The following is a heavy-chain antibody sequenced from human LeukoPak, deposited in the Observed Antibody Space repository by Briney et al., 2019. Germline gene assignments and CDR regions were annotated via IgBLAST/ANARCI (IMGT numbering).Heavy chain of an antibody. Sequence: GGSLRLSCTAPGFTSGDYAMSWFRQAPGKGLEWVAFIRSQAYGGTTEYAASVKGRFTISRDDSKSIAYLQMNSLKTEDTAVYYCTRDLGPAAIDYYYYYMDVWGKGTTVTVSS. CDR3: TRDLGPAAIDYYYYYMDV. V-gene: IGHV3-49*03. J-gene: IGHJ6*03. CDR2: IRSQAYGGTT. D-gene: IGHD2-2*01. CDR1: GFTSGDYA.